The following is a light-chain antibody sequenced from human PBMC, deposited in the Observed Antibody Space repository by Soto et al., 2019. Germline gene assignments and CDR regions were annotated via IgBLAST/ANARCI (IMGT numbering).Light chain of an antibody. Sequence: IVLTRSPDTVSLSPGERASLSGRASQSVNTNVAWYRQDPGQAPRLVIYGASTKAAGTPGRFTGSGSGTDFTLTISSLQSEDFAIDYCHPYDNWPPVTIGQGTRLEIK. CDR1: QSVNTN. J-gene: IGKJ5*01. CDR2: GAS. V-gene: IGKV3D-15*01. CDR3: HPYDNWPPVT.